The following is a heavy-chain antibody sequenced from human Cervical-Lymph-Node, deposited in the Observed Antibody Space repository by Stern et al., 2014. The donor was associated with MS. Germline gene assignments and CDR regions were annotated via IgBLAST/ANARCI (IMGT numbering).Heavy chain of an antibody. CDR1: GGSISSYY. Sequence: QLQLQESGPGLVKPSETLSLTCTVSGGSISSYYWSWIRQPPGKGLEWIGYIYYSGSTNYNPSLKSRVTISVDTSKNQFSLKLSSVTAADTAVYYCARERPPRHFDYWGQGTLVTVSS. CDR2: IYYSGST. CDR3: ARERPPRHFDY. V-gene: IGHV4-59*01. J-gene: IGHJ4*02.